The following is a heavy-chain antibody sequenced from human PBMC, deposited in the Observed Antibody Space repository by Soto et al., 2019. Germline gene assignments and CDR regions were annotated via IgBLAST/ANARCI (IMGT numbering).Heavy chain of an antibody. CDR3: ARVGAYFSSSSCFDY. Sequence: QVQLVQSVAEVKKPGASVEVSCKASGYTFSSFGISWVRQAPGQGLEWMGWISAYSGNTDYAQNLQGRVTMTTDTSTTTASMELRSLRSDDTAVYFCARVGAYFSSSSCFDYWAQGTLVTVSS. D-gene: IGHD2-2*01. CDR1: GYTFSSFG. V-gene: IGHV1-18*01. J-gene: IGHJ4*02. CDR2: ISAYSGNT.